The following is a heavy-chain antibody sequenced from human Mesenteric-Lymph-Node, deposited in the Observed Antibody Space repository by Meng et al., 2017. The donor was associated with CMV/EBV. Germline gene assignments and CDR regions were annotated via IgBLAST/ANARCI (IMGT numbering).Heavy chain of an antibody. Sequence: SETLSLTCTVSGGSISISYYWGWIRQPPGKGLEWIGSIYYSGSTYYNPSLKSRVTISVDTSKNQFSLKLSSVTAADTAVYYCARDQYMVPTAIDRYFDLWGRGTLVTVSS. CDR1: GGSISISYY. J-gene: IGHJ2*01. CDR3: ARDQYMVPTAIDRYFDL. D-gene: IGHD2-2*01. V-gene: IGHV4-39*07. CDR2: IYYSGST.